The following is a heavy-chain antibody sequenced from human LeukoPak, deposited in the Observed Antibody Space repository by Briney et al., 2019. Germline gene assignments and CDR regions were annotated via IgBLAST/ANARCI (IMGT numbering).Heavy chain of an antibody. D-gene: IGHD2-15*01. CDR3: AREGDCSGGSCYSYGWFDY. J-gene: IGHJ5*01. CDR1: GASVNNGAFY. V-gene: IGHV4-61*08. Sequence: SETLSLTSSVAGASVNNGAFYWSRIRPPPGKGLEWIAYFHNSGTNYNPSLNSRVTILVDTSKNQFSLKLRSVTAADTAVYYCAREGDCSGGSCYSYGWFDYWGQGTLVTVSS. CDR2: FHNSGT.